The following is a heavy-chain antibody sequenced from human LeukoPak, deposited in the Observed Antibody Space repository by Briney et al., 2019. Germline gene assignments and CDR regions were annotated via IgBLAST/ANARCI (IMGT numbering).Heavy chain of an antibody. CDR2: INPNSGGT. J-gene: IGHJ4*02. D-gene: IGHD6-19*01. Sequence: ASVKVSCKSSGYTFTAYYMHWVRQAPGQGLEWMGRINPNSGGTNYAQKFQGRVTMTRDTSISTAYMELSRVKSDDTAVYYCAKGVHIAVPGLDYWGQGTLVTVYS. CDR3: AKGVHIAVPGLDY. CDR1: GYTFTAYY. V-gene: IGHV1-2*06.